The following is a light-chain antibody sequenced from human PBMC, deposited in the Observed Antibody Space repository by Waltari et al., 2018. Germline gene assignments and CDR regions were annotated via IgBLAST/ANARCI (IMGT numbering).Light chain of an antibody. J-gene: IGLJ2*01. CDR1: SRDVGGYNF. V-gene: IGLV2-23*02. CDR3: CSYVGRAL. Sequence: QSALTQPASVSGSPGQSITISCTGTSRDVGGYNFFSWYQQHPGKAPKLMIYEVIKRPSGVSNRFSGSKSGNTASLTISGLQAEDEADYYCCSYVGRALFGGGTKLTVL. CDR2: EVI.